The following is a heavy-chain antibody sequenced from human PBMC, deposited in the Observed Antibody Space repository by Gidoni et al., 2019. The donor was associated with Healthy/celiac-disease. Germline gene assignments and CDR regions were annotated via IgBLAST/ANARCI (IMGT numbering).Heavy chain of an antibody. D-gene: IGHD6-13*01. J-gene: IGHJ4*02. CDR1: GFTFSSYS. V-gene: IGHV3-21*01. CDR3: ARDRGSKPVL. CDR2: ISSSSSYI. Sequence: EVQLVESGGGLVKPGGSLRLSWAASGFTFSSYSMNWVRQAPGKGLEWVSSISSSSSYIYYADSVKGRFTISRDNAKNSLYLQMNSLRAEDTAVYYCARDRGSKPVLWGQGTLVTVSS.